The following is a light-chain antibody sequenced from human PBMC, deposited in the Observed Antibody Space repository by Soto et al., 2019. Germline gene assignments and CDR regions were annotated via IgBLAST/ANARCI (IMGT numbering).Light chain of an antibody. J-gene: IGKJ5*01. CDR2: WAS. CDR1: QSVLYTSNNKNY. V-gene: IGKV4-1*01. CDR3: QQYDSVPIT. Sequence: DIVMTQSPDSLAVSLGERATINCKSSQSVLYTSNNKNYIAWYQQKSGQPTKLLIYWASTRESGVPGRFSGGGSGTEVTHTISSVQAEDVAGYYCQQYDSVPITFGQGTRLEIK.